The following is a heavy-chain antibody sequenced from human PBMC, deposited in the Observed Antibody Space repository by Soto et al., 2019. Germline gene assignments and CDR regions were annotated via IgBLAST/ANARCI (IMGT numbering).Heavy chain of an antibody. D-gene: IGHD6-19*01. CDR3: ARDEWLKQWLVHFDY. J-gene: IGHJ4*02. CDR2: ISSSSSYI. Sequence: EVQLVESGGGLVKPGGSLRLSCAASGFTFSSYSMNWVRQAPGKGLEWVSSISSSSSYIYYADSVKGRFTISRDNAKNSLYLQMNSLRAEDTAVYYCARDEWLKQWLVHFDYWGQGTLVTVSS. CDR1: GFTFSSYS. V-gene: IGHV3-21*01.